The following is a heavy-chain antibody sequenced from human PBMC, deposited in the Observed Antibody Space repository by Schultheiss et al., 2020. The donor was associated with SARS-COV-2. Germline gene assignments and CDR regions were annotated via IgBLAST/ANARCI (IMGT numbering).Heavy chain of an antibody. CDR2: ISGSGGST. CDR1: GFTFSSYG. CDR3: ARGPVFGVVTWYYFDY. Sequence: GGSLRLSCAASGFTFSSYGMHWVRQAPGKGLEWVSAISGSGGSTYYADSVKGRFTISRDNSKNTLYLQMNSLRAEDTAVYYCARGPVFGVVTWYYFDYWGQGTLVTVSS. V-gene: IGHV3-23*01. J-gene: IGHJ4*02. D-gene: IGHD3-3*01.